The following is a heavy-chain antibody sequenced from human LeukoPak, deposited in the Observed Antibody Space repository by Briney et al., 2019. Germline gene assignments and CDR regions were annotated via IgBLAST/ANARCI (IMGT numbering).Heavy chain of an antibody. V-gene: IGHV4-59*02. Sequence: SETLSLTCTVFGDSVTGYFLNWVRQPPGKGLEWIGHIYKIGTTNYNPSLKSRLTISADTSKNQFSLKLSSVTAADTAVYYCARGVQSHGEDAFDIWGQGTMVTVSS. CDR1: GDSVTGYF. J-gene: IGHJ3*02. D-gene: IGHD3-10*01. CDR3: ARGVQSHGEDAFDI. CDR2: IYKIGTT.